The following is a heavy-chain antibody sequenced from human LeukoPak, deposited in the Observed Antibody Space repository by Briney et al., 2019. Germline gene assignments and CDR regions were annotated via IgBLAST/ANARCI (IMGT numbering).Heavy chain of an antibody. D-gene: IGHD6-13*01. CDR3: AKAGYSSSWYRVGNWFDP. J-gene: IGHJ5*02. CDR1: GGSIISYY. V-gene: IGHV4-34*01. Sequence: SETLSLTCTVAGGSIISYYWSWIRQPPGKGLEWIGEINHSGSTNYNPSLKSRVTILVDTSNNQFSLKLSSVTAADTAVYYCAKAGYSSSWYRVGNWFDPWGQGTLVTVSS. CDR2: INHSGST.